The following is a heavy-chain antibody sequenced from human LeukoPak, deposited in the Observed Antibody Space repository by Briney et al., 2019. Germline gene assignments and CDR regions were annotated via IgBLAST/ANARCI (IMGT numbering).Heavy chain of an antibody. J-gene: IGHJ6*03. Sequence: GGSLRLSCAASGFTFSSYWMHWVRQAPGKGLVWVSRINTDGSSTSYADSVKGRFTISRDNAKNTLYLQMNSLRAEDTAVYYCARVDRSDYYYYMDVWGKGTTVTVSS. V-gene: IGHV3-74*01. CDR1: GFTFSSYW. CDR3: ARVDRSDYYYYMDV. CDR2: INTDGSST.